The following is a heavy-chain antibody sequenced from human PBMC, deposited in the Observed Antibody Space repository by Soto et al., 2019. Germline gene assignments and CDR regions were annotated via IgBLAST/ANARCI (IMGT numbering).Heavy chain of an antibody. Sequence: NPSEPLSLTCTVSGGSISSSSYYSGWIRQPPGTGLVWIGSIYYSGSTYYNPSLKSRVTISVDTSKNQFSLKLSSVTAADTAVYYCARHANSESSSWFSNYYYYGMDVWGQGTTVTVSS. CDR1: GGSISSSSYY. J-gene: IGHJ6*02. CDR3: ARHANSESSSWFSNYYYYGMDV. CDR2: IYYSGST. D-gene: IGHD6-13*01. V-gene: IGHV4-39*01.